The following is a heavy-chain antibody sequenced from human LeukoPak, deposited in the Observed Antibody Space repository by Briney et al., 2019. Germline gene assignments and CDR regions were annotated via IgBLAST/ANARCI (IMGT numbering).Heavy chain of an antibody. J-gene: IGHJ4*02. Sequence: GGSLRLSCAASGFTFSSYAMHWVRQAPGKGLEWVAVISYDGSNKYYADSVKGRFTISRDNSKNTLYLQMNSLRAEDTAVYYCARDDYGSGSYDLDYWGQGTLVTVSS. CDR3: ARDDYGSGSYDLDY. CDR1: GFTFSSYA. V-gene: IGHV3-30*04. D-gene: IGHD3-10*01. CDR2: ISYDGSNK.